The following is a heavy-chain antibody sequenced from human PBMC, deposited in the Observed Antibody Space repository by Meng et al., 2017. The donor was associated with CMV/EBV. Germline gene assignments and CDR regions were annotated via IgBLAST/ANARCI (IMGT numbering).Heavy chain of an antibody. CDR2: INPNSGGT. CDR3: ASSLHIVVVPAAIDAFDI. CDR1: GYTFTGYY. V-gene: IGHV1-2*02. J-gene: IGHJ3*02. Sequence: ASVKVSCKASGYTFTGYYMHWVRQAPGQGLEWMGWINPNSGGTNYAQKFQGRVTMTRDTSISTAYMELSRLRSDDTAVYYCASSLHIVVVPAAIDAFDIWGQGTMVTVSS. D-gene: IGHD2-2*02.